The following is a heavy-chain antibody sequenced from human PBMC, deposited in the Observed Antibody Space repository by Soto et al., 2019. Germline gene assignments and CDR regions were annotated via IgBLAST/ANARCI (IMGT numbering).Heavy chain of an antibody. D-gene: IGHD1-26*01. CDR3: ARHGITGSYYDAFDI. Sequence: PSDGLSFTSTVSGSFISNFPCHPSWIRQPPGKGLEWIASIKYSGTTFYNPSLKSRVTLSVDTSKNQFALKLSSVTAAETAVYYCARHGITGSYYDAFDIWGQGTMVT. J-gene: IGHJ3*02. V-gene: IGHV4-39*01. CDR2: IKYSGTT. CDR1: GSFISNFPCH.